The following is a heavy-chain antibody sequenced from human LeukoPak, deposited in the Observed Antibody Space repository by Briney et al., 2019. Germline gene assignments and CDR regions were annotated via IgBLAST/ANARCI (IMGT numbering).Heavy chain of an antibody. Sequence: PGGPLRLSCAASGFSFSTYWMSWVRQAPGQGLEWVASIKYDASEKHYVDSVKGRFTISRDNAKNTLYLQMNSLRAEDTAVYYCARVFGQWLVSFDIWGQGTMVTVSS. CDR1: GFSFSTYW. D-gene: IGHD6-19*01. V-gene: IGHV3-7*01. CDR2: IKYDASEK. J-gene: IGHJ3*02. CDR3: ARVFGQWLVSFDI.